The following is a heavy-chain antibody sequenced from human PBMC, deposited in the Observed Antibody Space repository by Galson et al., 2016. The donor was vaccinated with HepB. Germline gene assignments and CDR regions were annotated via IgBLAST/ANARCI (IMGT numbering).Heavy chain of an antibody. V-gene: IGHV4-34*01. J-gene: IGHJ6*02. CDR3: ARATIGTRWHRYYGLDV. Sequence: SETLSLTCGVYGGSFSGYYWTWIRQPPGKGLEWIGEINSSESTNYNPSLKSRVTISVDTSTNQFSLKVTSVTAADTAIYYCARATIGTRWHRYYGLDVWAQGTTVTVSS. CDR1: GGSFSGYY. D-gene: IGHD2-15*01. CDR2: INSSEST.